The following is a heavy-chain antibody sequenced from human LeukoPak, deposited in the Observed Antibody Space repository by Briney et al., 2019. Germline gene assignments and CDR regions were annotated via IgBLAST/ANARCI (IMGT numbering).Heavy chain of an antibody. CDR3: ARPCCGGDRKGAFDI. V-gene: IGHV5-51*01. Sequence: GESLQISCKGSGYSFTSYWIGWVRQMPGKGLEWMGIIYPGDSDTRYSPSFQGQVTISADKSISTAYLQWSSLKASDTAMYYCARPCCGGDRKGAFDIWGQGTMVTVSS. CDR1: GYSFTSYW. D-gene: IGHD2-21*02. CDR2: IYPGDSDT. J-gene: IGHJ3*02.